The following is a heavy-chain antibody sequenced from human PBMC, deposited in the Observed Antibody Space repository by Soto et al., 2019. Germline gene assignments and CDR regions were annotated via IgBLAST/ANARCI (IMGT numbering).Heavy chain of an antibody. CDR2: INDYLSTT. CDR1: GFTFNNYC. Sequence: PGESLRLSCAASGFTFNNYCIHWVRQVPLKVLLLFSLINDYLSTTNYADSVKGLFTISRYNAKNTRYLQINSLRAEDAAVYYSARGGFRQWLLEHWGQGP. CDR3: ARGGFRQWLLEH. J-gene: IGHJ4*02. V-gene: IGHV3-74*01. D-gene: IGHD6-19*01.